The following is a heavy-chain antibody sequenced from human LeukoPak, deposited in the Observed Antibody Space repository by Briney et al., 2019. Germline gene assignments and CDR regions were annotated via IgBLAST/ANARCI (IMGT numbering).Heavy chain of an antibody. Sequence: KPSETLSLTCTISGGSITSYHWSWIRQPPGKGLEWIGYIYYSGSTNYNPSLKSRVTISVDTSKDQFSLKLSSVTAADTAVYYCARGRNLGSRPKIDYWGQGTLVTVSS. J-gene: IGHJ4*02. CDR1: GGSITSYH. D-gene: IGHD4-11*01. CDR2: IYYSGST. V-gene: IGHV4-59*12. CDR3: ARGRNLGSRPKIDY.